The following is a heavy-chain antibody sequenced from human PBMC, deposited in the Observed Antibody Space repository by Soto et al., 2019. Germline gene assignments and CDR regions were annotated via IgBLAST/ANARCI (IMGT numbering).Heavy chain of an antibody. J-gene: IGHJ4*02. Sequence: GGSLRLSCAASGFTFSSYEMNWVRQAPGKGLEWVSYISSSGSTIYYADSVKGRFTISRDNAKNSLYLQMNSLRAEDTAVYYCAREPMGSSWLFRGTYGYFDYWGQGTLVTVSS. CDR1: GFTFSSYE. D-gene: IGHD6-13*01. V-gene: IGHV3-48*03. CDR2: ISSSGSTI. CDR3: AREPMGSSWLFRGTYGYFDY.